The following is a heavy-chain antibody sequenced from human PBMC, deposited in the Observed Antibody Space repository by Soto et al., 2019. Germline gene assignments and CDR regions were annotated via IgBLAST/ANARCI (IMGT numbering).Heavy chain of an antibody. V-gene: IGHV1-58*01. J-gene: IGHJ6*02. CDR3: AASGWYTHYYYYGMDV. Sequence: ASVKVSCKASGFTFTSSAVQWVRQARGQRLEWIGWIVVGSGNTNYAQKFQERVTITRDMSTSTAYMELSSLRSEDTAVYYCAASGWYTHYYYYGMDVWGQGTTVTVSS. D-gene: IGHD6-19*01. CDR2: IVVGSGNT. CDR1: GFTFTSSA.